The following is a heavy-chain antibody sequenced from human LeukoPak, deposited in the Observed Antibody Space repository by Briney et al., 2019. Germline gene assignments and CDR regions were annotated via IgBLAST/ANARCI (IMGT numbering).Heavy chain of an antibody. CDR1: GFTFSSYG. CDR3: AKDLAGHYGSGSQYYYYYYGMDV. D-gene: IGHD3-10*01. V-gene: IGHV3-30*18. J-gene: IGHJ6*02. CDR2: ISYDGSNK. Sequence: GGSLRLSCAASGFTFSSYGMHWVRQAPGQGLEWVAFISYDGSNKYYADSVKGRFTISRDNSKNTLYLQMNRLRAEDTAVYYCAKDLAGHYGSGSQYYYYYYGMDVWGQGTTVTVSS.